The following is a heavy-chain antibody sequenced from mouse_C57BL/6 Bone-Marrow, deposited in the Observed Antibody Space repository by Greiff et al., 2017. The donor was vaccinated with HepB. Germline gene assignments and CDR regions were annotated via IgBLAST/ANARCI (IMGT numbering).Heavy chain of an antibody. D-gene: IGHD1-1*01. CDR1: GYTFTDYY. J-gene: IGHJ2*01. V-gene: IGHV1-26*01. Sequence: VQLKQSGPELVKPGASVKISCKASGYTFTDYYMNWVKQSHGKSLEWIGDINPNNGGTSYNQKFKGKATLTVDKSSSTAYMELRSLTSEDSAVYYCARVYYYGSSYYFDYWGQGTTLTVSS. CDR3: ARVYYYGSSYYFDY. CDR2: INPNNGGT.